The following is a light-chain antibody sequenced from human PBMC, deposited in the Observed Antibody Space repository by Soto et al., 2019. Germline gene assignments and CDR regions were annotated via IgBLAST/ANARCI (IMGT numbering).Light chain of an antibody. CDR2: AVS. CDR3: QQYETYPLT. V-gene: IGKV1-16*01. J-gene: IGKJ4*01. Sequence: DIQLTQSPSSLSASVGDRVIITCRASQAVSTYLAWFQQKPGKAPKSLIYAVSHLQNGVPSRFSGSRSGTIFTLTISSLQPDDFATYYCQQYETYPLTFGGGTNVDVK. CDR1: QAVSTY.